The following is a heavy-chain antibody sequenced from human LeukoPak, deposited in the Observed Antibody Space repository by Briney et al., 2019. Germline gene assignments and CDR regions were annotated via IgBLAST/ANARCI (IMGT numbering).Heavy chain of an antibody. J-gene: IGHJ4*02. CDR3: ARDRNGDFYFDY. Sequence: GGCLRLSCAASGFTFSSYAMSWVRQAPGKGLEWVSAISGSGGSTYYADSVKGRFTISRDNSKNTLYLQMNSLRAEDTAAYYCARDRNGDFYFDYWGQGTLVTVSS. CDR2: ISGSGGST. CDR1: GFTFSSYA. V-gene: IGHV3-23*01. D-gene: IGHD4-17*01.